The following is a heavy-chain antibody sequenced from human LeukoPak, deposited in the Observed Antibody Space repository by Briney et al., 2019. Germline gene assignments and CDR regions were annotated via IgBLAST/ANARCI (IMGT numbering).Heavy chain of an antibody. D-gene: IGHD2-2*01. CDR1: GFTFSNYN. V-gene: IGHV3-21*01. J-gene: IGHJ3*02. Sequence: GGSLRLSCAASGFTFSNYNMNWVRQAPGKGLEWVSSISSSSYIYYADSVKGRSTISRDNAKNSLYLQMNSLRAEDTAVYYCARPSEDAFDIWGQGTMVTVSS. CDR2: ISSSSYI. CDR3: ARPSEDAFDI.